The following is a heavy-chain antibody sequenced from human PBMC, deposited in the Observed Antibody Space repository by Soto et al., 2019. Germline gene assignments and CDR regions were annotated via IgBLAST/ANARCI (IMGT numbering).Heavy chain of an antibody. CDR2: ISGSGGST. V-gene: IGHV3-23*01. D-gene: IGHD3-22*01. CDR3: AKGGAYYYDSSGYYFDY. Sequence: GGSLRLSCAASGFTFSSYAMSWVRQAPGKGLEWVSAISGSGGSTYYADSVKGRFTISRDNSKNTLYLQMNSLRAEDTAVYYCAKGGAYYYDSSGYYFDYWGQGTLVTVSS. CDR1: GFTFSSYA. J-gene: IGHJ4*02.